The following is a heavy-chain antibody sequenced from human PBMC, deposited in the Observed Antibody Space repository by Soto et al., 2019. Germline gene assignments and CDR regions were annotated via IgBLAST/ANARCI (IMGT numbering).Heavy chain of an antibody. CDR2: IYYSGST. CDR3: ARAGPIAAAGTGLFDY. J-gene: IGHJ4*02. CDR1: GGSISSYY. Sequence: PSETLSLTCTVSGGSISSYYWSWIRQPPGKGLEWIGYIYYSGSTNYNPSLKSRVTISVDTSKNQFSLKLSSVTAADTAVYYCARAGPIAAAGTGLFDYWGQGTLVTVSS. V-gene: IGHV4-59*01. D-gene: IGHD6-13*01.